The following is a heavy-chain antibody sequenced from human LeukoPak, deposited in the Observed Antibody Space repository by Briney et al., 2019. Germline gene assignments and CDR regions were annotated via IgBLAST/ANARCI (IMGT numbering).Heavy chain of an antibody. J-gene: IGHJ4*02. CDR3: ARLWSGGDYFDH. CDR2: KKQDGREK. Sequence: VGALRLSCVASGFTFSSSLMCWGRQAPGGGREWGANKKQDGREKYYVDSGKGRFTISRDNAKNSLYLQMNSLRAEDTAVYYCARLWSGGDYFDHWGQGTLVTVSS. D-gene: IGHD3-10*01. V-gene: IGHV3-7*01. CDR1: GFTFSSSL.